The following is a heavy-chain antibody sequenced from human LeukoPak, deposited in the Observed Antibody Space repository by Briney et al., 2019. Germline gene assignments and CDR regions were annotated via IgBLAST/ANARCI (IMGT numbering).Heavy chain of an antibody. D-gene: IGHD3-10*01. V-gene: IGHV4-59*01. CDR3: ARELLWFGESTNPDY. CDR2: IYYSGST. CDR1: GGSISSYY. Sequence: PSETLSLTCTVSGGSISSYYWSWIRQPPGKGLEWIGYIYYSGSTNYNPSLKSRVTISVDTSKNQFSLKLSSVTAADTAVYYCARELLWFGESTNPDYWGQGTLVTVSS. J-gene: IGHJ4*02.